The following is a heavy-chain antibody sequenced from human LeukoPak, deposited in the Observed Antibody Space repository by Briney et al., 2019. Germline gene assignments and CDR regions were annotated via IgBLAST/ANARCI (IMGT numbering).Heavy chain of an antibody. D-gene: IGHD7-27*01. V-gene: IGHV3-33*06. CDR3: AKENWGADYYYYGMDV. Sequence: PGGSLRLSCAASGFTFSSYGMHWVRQAPGKGLEWVAVIWYDGSNKYYADSVKGRFTISRDNSKNTLYLQMNSLRAEDTAVYYCAKENWGADYYYYGMDVWGQGTTVTVSS. CDR1: GFTFSSYG. J-gene: IGHJ6*02. CDR2: IWYDGSNK.